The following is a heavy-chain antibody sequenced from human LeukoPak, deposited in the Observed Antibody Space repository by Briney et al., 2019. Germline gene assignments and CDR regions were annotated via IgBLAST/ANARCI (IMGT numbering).Heavy chain of an antibody. CDR1: GGTFSSYA. J-gene: IGHJ6*02. Sequence: WASVTVSCTASGGTFSSYAISWVRQAPGQGLEWMGGIIPIFGAANYAQKFQGRVTITADESTSTAYMELSSLRSEDTAVYYCARDVNTAMDVWGQGTTVTVSS. D-gene: IGHD5-18*01. CDR3: ARDVNTAMDV. V-gene: IGHV1-69*13. CDR2: IIPIFGAA.